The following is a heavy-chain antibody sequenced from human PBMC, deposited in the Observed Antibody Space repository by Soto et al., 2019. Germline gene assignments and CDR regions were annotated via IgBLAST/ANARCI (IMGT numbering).Heavy chain of an antibody. V-gene: IGHV3-53*01. D-gene: IGHD3-10*01. CDR3: ARQLRGSMGLDY. J-gene: IGHJ4*02. Sequence: EVQLVESGGGLIQPGGSLRLSCAASGFTVSSNYMSWVRQAPGKGLEWVSVIYSGGSTYYADSVKGRFTISRDNSKNTMYLQMHSLRAEDTAVYYCARQLRGSMGLDYWGQGTLVTVSS. CDR1: GFTVSSNY. CDR2: IYSGGST.